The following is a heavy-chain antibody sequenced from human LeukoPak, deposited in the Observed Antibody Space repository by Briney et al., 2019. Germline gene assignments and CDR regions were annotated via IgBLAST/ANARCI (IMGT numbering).Heavy chain of an antibody. Sequence: PGESLKISCKVSGYSFISYWIGWVRQMPDKGLESLGMIYPGDSDTRYSTSFQGLVTLSVDKSITTAYLQWSSLKASDTAIYYCARLDYAGNPFDNWGPGTLVTVSS. V-gene: IGHV5-51*01. D-gene: IGHD4-23*01. CDR3: ARLDYAGNPFDN. CDR2: IYPGDSDT. J-gene: IGHJ4*02. CDR1: GYSFISYW.